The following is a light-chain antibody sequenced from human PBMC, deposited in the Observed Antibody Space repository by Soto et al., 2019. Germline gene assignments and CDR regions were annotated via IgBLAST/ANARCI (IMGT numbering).Light chain of an antibody. CDR2: GAS. CDR1: QSVSNN. J-gene: IGKJ1*01. CDR3: QQYNSWPRA. V-gene: IGKV3-15*01. Sequence: EIVMTQSPATLSVSPGEGATLSCRASQSVSNNLAWYQQKPGQAPRLLIYGASTRATGIPARFSGSGSGTEFTLTISSLQSEDFAIYHCQQYNSWPRAFGQGTEVEIK.